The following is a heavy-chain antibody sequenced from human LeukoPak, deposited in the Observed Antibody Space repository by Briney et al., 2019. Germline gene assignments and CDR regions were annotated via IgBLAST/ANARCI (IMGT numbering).Heavy chain of an antibody. D-gene: IGHD3-9*01. CDR3: ARDRVDDILTGYVDYFDY. CDR2: ISYDGSNK. J-gene: IGHJ4*02. CDR1: GFTFSSYG. V-gene: IGHV3-30*03. Sequence: GGSLRLSCAASGFTFSSYGMHWVRQAPGKGLEWVAVISYDGSNKYYADSVKGRFTISRDNSKNTLYLQMNSLRAEDTAVYYYARDRVDDILTGYVDYFDYWGQGTLVTVSS.